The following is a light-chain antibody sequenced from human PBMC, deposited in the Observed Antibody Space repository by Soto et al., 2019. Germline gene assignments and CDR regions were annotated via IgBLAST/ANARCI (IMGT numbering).Light chain of an antibody. CDR2: EVN. V-gene: IGLV2-23*02. CDR3: CTYTGASTPVI. J-gene: IGLJ2*01. Sequence: QSALTQPASVSGSPGQSITILCTGTGSDVGSYGLVSWYQHHPGRAPKLMIFEVNKRPSGVSDRFSGSRSGNTASLTISGLQAEDEALYYCCTYTGASTPVIFGGGTKLTVL. CDR1: GSDVGSYGL.